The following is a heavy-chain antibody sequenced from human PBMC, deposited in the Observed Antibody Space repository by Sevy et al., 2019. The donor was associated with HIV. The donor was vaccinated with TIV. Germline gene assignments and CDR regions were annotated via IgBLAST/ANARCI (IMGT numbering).Heavy chain of an antibody. CDR2: IWNDGSNK. Sequence: GGSLRLSCAASGFTFSNYGMHWVRQAPGKGLEWVAAIWNDGSNKYYADSVKGRFTISRDNSKNTLYLQMNSLRVEDTAVYFCARGGDVNDRSAKRDFDYWGQGTLVTVSS. CDR3: ARGGDVNDRSAKRDFDY. D-gene: IGHD3-22*01. J-gene: IGHJ4*02. CDR1: GFTFSNYG. V-gene: IGHV3-33*01.